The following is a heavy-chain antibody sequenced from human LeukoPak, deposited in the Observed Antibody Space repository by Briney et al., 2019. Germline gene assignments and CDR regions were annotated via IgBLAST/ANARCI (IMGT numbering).Heavy chain of an antibody. CDR2: IKQDESEK. CDR3: ATEGSFDY. CDR1: GFTFSSYW. J-gene: IGHJ4*02. Sequence: GGSLRLSCVASGFTFSSYWMSWVRQAPGKGLEWVANIKQDESEKYYVDSVKGRFTISRDNAKNSLYLQMNSLRAEDAAVYYCATEGSFDYWGQGTLVTVSS. V-gene: IGHV3-7*01.